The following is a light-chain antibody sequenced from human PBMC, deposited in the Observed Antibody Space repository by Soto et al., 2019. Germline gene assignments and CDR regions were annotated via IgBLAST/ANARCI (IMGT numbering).Light chain of an antibody. CDR3: MQARQTPIP. Sequence: DIVMTQSPLSLPVTPGEPASISCRSSQSLLHSNGYNYLDWYLQKPGQSPQLLIYLGSNRSSGVPDRFSGSGSGTDFTLKISRVEGEDVGVYYCMQARQTPIPCGQGTRLEIK. V-gene: IGKV2-28*01. CDR2: LGS. J-gene: IGKJ5*01. CDR1: QSLLHSNGYNY.